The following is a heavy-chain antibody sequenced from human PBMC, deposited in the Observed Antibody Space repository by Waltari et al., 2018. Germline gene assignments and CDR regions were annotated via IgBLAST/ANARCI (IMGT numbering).Heavy chain of an antibody. V-gene: IGHV4-34*01. CDR2: INDSGST. D-gene: IGHD7-27*01. CDR1: GGSFSGYY. CDR3: ARDSELGAVFDT. J-gene: IGHJ3*02. Sequence: QVQLQQWGAGLLKPSETLSLTCPVYGGSFSGYYWPWIRQTPGKVLEWIGEINDSGSTSYNPSLKSRVTISIDMSKNHFSLILKSVTAADTAIYYCARDSELGAVFDTWGQGTMVTVSS.